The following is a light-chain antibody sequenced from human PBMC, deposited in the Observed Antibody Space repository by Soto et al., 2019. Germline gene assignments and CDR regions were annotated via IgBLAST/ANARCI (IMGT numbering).Light chain of an antibody. J-gene: IGLJ1*01. CDR2: EVD. V-gene: IGLV2-8*01. CDR3: TSNTDSDSNV. CDR1: SSDVGGYNH. Sequence: QSVLTQPPSASGSPGQSVTISRTGSSSDVGGYNHVSWYQQHPGKAPKLVIYEVDKRPSGVPERFSGSKSGNTASLTVSGLQTADEADYYCTSNTDSDSNVFGTGTKDTDL.